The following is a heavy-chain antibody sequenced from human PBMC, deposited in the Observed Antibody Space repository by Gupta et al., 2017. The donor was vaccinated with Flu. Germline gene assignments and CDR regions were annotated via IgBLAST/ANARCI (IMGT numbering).Heavy chain of an antibody. CDR1: GFTFDDYS. Sequence: EVQLVESGGGLVQPGRSLRLSCAASGFTFDDYSMHWVRQAPGKGLEWVSGISWNSGSIGYADSVKGRFTISRDNAKNSLYLQMNSLRAEDTALYYCAKVSIVVVPAVKNPWYFDLWGRGTLVTVSS. CDR3: AKVSIVVVPAVKNPWYFDL. J-gene: IGHJ2*01. D-gene: IGHD2-2*01. V-gene: IGHV3-9*01. CDR2: ISWNSGSI.